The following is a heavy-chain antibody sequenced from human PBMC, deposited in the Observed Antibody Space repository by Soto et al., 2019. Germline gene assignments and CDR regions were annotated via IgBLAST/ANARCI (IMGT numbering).Heavy chain of an antibody. CDR2: IYWDDDK. CDR3: AHRVLRTVFGLVTTTAIYFDF. J-gene: IGHJ4*02. Sequence: QITLNESGPAQVKPRQTLTLTCTFSGFSLTTSGVGVGWVRQSPGKAPEWIALIYWDDDKRYSASLKSRLTITNNTSKSQAVLTMADLAPSDTATYYCAHRVLRTVFGLVTTTAIYFDFWGQGTPVAVSS. V-gene: IGHV2-5*02. D-gene: IGHD3-3*01. CDR1: GFSLTTSGVG.